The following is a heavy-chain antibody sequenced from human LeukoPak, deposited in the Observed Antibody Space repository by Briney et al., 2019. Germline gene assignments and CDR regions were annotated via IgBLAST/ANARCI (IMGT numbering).Heavy chain of an antibody. V-gene: IGHV3-13*04. CDR3: ARATISVAHALHI. J-gene: IGHJ3*02. D-gene: IGHD4/OR15-4a*01. CDR1: GFIFGDFE. CDR2: IGTTGDT. Sequence: GGSLRLSCAASGFIFGDFEMHWVRQVTGKGLEWVSAIGTTGDTYYPGSVKGRFTISRENAKNSLYLQMNSLRAEDTAVYYCARATISVAHALHIWGQGTMVTVSS.